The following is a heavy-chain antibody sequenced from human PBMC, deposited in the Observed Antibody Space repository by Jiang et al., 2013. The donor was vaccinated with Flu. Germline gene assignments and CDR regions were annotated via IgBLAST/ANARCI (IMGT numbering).Heavy chain of an antibody. J-gene: IGHJ4*02. CDR1: GGSISSTTYN. Sequence: LLKPSETLSLTCTVSGGSISSTTYNWAWIRQPPGTGLEWIGSIYYSGTAYYNPSLKSRVTISVDTSKNQFSLKLSSVTAADTAVYYCARRPAGFWSGYVFDYWGQGTQVTVSS. CDR3: ARRPAGFWSGYVFDY. V-gene: IGHV4-39*01. CDR2: IYYSGTA. D-gene: IGHD3-3*01.